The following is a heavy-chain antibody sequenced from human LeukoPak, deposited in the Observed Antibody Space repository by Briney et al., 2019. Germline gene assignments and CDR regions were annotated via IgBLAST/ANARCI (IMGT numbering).Heavy chain of an antibody. J-gene: IGHJ4*02. V-gene: IGHV3-73*01. CDR3: TSRLGGTGTTAFYY. CDR1: GFTCSGSA. D-gene: IGHD1-1*01. CDR2: IRSKANSYAT. Sequence: PGGSLRLSSAASGFTCSGSAMHWVRQASGKGLEWVGRIRSKANSYATAYAASVKGRFTISRDDSKNTAYLQMNSLKTEDTAVYYCTSRLGGTGTTAFYYWGQGTLVTVSS.